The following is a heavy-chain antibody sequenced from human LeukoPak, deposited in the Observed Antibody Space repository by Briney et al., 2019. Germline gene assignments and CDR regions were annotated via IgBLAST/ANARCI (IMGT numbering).Heavy chain of an antibody. J-gene: IGHJ6*03. V-gene: IGHV1-18*01. CDR1: GYTFTSYG. CDR3: ARDFKKGYCSSTSCGYYYYMDV. Sequence: GASVKVSCKASGYTFTSYGISWVRQAPGQGLEWMGWISAYNGNTNYAQKLQGRVTMTTDTSTSTAYMELRSLRSDDTAVYYCARDFKKGYCSSTSCGYYYYMDVWGKGTTVTVSS. CDR2: ISAYNGNT. D-gene: IGHD2-2*01.